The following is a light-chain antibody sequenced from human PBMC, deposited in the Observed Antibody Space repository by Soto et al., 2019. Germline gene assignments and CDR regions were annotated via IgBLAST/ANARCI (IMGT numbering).Light chain of an antibody. CDR1: QNVASSY. CDR2: GSS. Sequence: EIVLTRSPGTLSLSPGERATLSCRASQNVASSYLAWYQQKPGQAPRLLIYGSSIRGAGIPDRFSGSGSGTDFTLTISRLDPEDFEVYFCQQYGSSPRTFGQGTKVDIK. CDR3: QQYGSSPRT. V-gene: IGKV3-20*01. J-gene: IGKJ1*01.